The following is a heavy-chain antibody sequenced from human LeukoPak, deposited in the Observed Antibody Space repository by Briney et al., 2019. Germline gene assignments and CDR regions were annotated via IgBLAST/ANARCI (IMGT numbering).Heavy chain of an antibody. CDR1: GGSISSSSYY. CDR2: IYYSGST. V-gene: IGHV4-39*07. J-gene: IGHJ5*02. D-gene: IGHD6-6*01. Sequence: SETLSLTCTVSGGSISSSSYYWGWIRQPPGKGLEWIGSIYYSGSTYYNPSLKSRVTISVDTSKNQFSLKLSSVTAADTAVYYCARVQYSSSSHWFDPWGQGTLVTVSS. CDR3: ARVQYSSSSHWFDP.